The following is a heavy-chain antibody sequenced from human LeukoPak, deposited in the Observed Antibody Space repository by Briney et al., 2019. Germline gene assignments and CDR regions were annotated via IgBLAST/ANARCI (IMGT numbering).Heavy chain of an antibody. D-gene: IGHD3-10*01. CDR2: IYYSGST. Sequence: SETLSLTCAVYGGSFSGYYWSWIRQPPGKGLEWIGSIYYSGSTYYNPSLKSRVTISVDTSKNQFSLKLSSVTAADTAVYYCARVRFITMVRGVISVFDYWGQGTLVTVSS. V-gene: IGHV4-34*01. CDR1: GGSFSGYY. CDR3: ARVRFITMVRGVISVFDY. J-gene: IGHJ4*02.